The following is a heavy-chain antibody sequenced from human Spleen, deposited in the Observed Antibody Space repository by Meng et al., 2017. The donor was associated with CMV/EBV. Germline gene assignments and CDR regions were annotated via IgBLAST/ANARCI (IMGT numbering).Heavy chain of an antibody. V-gene: IGHV1-46*01. D-gene: IGHD5-18*01. Sequence: ASVKVSCKASGYIFTSYYIHWVRQAPGKGLEWMGMIDPSDGSTSYAQKFQARVTMTRDTSISTAYMELSRLRSDDTAVYYCARALVDTAMVTVDYWGQGTLVTVSS. J-gene: IGHJ4*02. CDR1: GYIFTSYY. CDR2: IDPSDGST. CDR3: ARALVDTAMVTVDY.